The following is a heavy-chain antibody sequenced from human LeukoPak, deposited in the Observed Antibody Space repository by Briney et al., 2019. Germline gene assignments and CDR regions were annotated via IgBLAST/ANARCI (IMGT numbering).Heavy chain of an antibody. V-gene: IGHV3-48*03. CDR1: GFTFSSYE. D-gene: IGHD5-18*01. Sequence: PGGSLRLSCAASGFTFSSYEMDWVRQAPGKGLEWVSYISSSGSTIYYADSVKGRFTISRDNAKNSLYLQMNSLRAEDTAVYYCARGRGYSYGYPDYWGQGTLVTVSS. CDR3: ARGRGYSYGYPDY. CDR2: ISSSGSTI. J-gene: IGHJ4*02.